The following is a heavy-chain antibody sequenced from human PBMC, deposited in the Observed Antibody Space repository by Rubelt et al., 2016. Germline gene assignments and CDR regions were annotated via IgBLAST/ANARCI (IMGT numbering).Heavy chain of an antibody. CDR3: ARDPRASSWFQIFDY. D-gene: IGHD6-13*01. J-gene: IGHJ4*02. CDR1: GFTFDDYA. V-gene: IGHV3-9*01. Sequence: VQPGRSLRLSCAASGFTFDDYAMHWVRQAPGKGLEWVSGISWNSGSIGYADSVKGRFTISRDNTKNSLYLQMNSLRAEDTAVYYCARDPRASSWFQIFDYWGQGTLVTVSS. CDR2: ISWNSGSI.